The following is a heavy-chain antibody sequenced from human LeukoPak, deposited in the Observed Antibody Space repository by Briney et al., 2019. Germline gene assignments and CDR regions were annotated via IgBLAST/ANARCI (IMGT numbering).Heavy chain of an antibody. J-gene: IGHJ3*02. CDR3: ARGDDNGRAFDI. V-gene: IGHV3-30-3*01. Sequence: GGSLRLSCAASGFTFSSYAMYWVRQAPGKGLEWVAVISYDGSNKYYADSVKGRFTISRDNSKNTLYLQMNSLRAEDTAVYYCARGDDNGRAFDIWGQGTMVTVSS. D-gene: IGHD5-24*01. CDR1: GFTFSSYA. CDR2: ISYDGSNK.